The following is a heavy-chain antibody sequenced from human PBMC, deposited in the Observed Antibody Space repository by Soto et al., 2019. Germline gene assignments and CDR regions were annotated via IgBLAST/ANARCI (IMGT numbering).Heavy chain of an antibody. V-gene: IGHV3-33*01. D-gene: IGHD2-21*01. CDR2: IWYDGSNK. CDR3: ARERVEVVTRGTFDI. CDR1: GFTFSSYG. Sequence: QVQLVESGGGVVQPGRSLRLSCAASGFTFSSYGMHWVRQAPGKGLEWVAVIWYDGSNKYYADSVKGRFTISRDNSKNTLYLQMNSLRAEDTAVYYCARERVEVVTRGTFDIWGQGTMVTVSS. J-gene: IGHJ3*02.